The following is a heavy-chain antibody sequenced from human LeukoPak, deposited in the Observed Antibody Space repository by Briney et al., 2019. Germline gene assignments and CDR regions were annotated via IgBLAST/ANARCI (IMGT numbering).Heavy chain of an antibody. J-gene: IGHJ4*02. CDR3: ARGKVATKEGLDY. CDR1: GYTFTAYY. CDR2: INPNIGGT. Sequence: ASVKVSCKASGYTFTAYYMHWVRQAPGQGLEWMGWINPNIGGTNYAQKFQGRVTMTRDTSISTAYMELSRLRSDDTAVYYCARGKVATKEGLDYWGQGTLVTVSS. V-gene: IGHV1-2*02. D-gene: IGHD5-12*01.